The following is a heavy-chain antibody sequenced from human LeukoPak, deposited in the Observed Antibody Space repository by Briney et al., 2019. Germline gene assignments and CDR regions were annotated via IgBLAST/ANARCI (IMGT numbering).Heavy chain of an antibody. V-gene: IGHV3-48*03. CDR3: AELVITMIGGV. Sequence: GGSLSLSCAASGFTLSSFEMNWVPQAPGKGLEWVSYISSSGSTIYHADSVKGRFTISRDNAKNSLYLHMNSLRAEDTAVYYCAELVITMIGGVWGKGTTVTIS. J-gene: IGHJ6*03. D-gene: IGHD3-10*02. CDR1: GFTLSSFE. CDR2: ISSSGSTI.